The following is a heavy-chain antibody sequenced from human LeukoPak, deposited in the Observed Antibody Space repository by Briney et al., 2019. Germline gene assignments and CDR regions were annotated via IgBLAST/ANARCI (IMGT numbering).Heavy chain of an antibody. Sequence: SQTLSLTCTVSGGSISSGGYYWSWIRQHPGKGLEWIGYIYYSGSTYYNPSLKSRVTISVGTSKNQFSLKLSSVTAADTAVYYCARDHYGGNSGWFDPWGQGTLVTVSS. CDR3: ARDHYGGNSGWFDP. J-gene: IGHJ5*02. D-gene: IGHD4-23*01. V-gene: IGHV4-31*03. CDR2: IYYSGST. CDR1: GGSISSGGYY.